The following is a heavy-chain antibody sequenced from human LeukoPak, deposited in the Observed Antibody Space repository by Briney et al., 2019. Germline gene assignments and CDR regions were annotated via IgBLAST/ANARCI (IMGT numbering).Heavy chain of an antibody. D-gene: IGHD2-2*02. J-gene: IGHJ5*02. CDR2: IYTSGST. CDR1: GGSISSYY. Sequence: PSETLSLTCTVSGGSISSYYWSWIRQPAGKGLEWIGRIYTSGSTNYNPSLKSRVTMSVDTSKKQFSLKLSSVTAADTAVYYRARGVWVQHCSSTSCYTGWFDPWGQGTLVTVSS. V-gene: IGHV4-4*07. CDR3: ARGVWVQHCSSTSCYTGWFDP.